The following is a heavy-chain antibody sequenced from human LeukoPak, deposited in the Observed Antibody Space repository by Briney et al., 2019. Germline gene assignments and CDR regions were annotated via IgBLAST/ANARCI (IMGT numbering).Heavy chain of an antibody. CDR2: ISYDGNNK. D-gene: IGHD2-15*01. CDR1: GFTFSSYA. CDR3: ARYLSGGSFDF. Sequence: PGGSLRLSCSAAGFTFSSYAMHTVRQAPGKGLEWVTVISYDGNNKYFADSVKGRFTVSRDNSKNTLYLQMNSLRAEDTAVYYCARYLSGGSFDFWGQGTMVTVSS. J-gene: IGHJ3*01. V-gene: IGHV3-30-3*01.